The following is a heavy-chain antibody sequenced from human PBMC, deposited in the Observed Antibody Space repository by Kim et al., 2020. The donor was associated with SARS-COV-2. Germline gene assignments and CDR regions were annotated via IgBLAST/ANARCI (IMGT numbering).Heavy chain of an antibody. CDR2: T. V-gene: IGHV3-23*01. Sequence: THDADSRKGRLTVSRDNSKNTLYLQMSSLRAEDTAIYYCANPRQPDYWGQGTLVTVSS. J-gene: IGHJ4*02. CDR3: ANPRQPDY. D-gene: IGHD6-13*01.